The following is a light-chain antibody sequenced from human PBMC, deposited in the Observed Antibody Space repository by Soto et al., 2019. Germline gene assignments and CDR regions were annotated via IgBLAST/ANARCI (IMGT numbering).Light chain of an antibody. Sequence: EIVLTQSPGTLSLSPGERATLSCRASQSITSTFLAWYQQKPGQAPRLLIYGASSRATGIPDRFSGSGSERDFTLTISRLAPEDFAVYFCQQYGRSPLMYTFGQGTKLEIK. CDR1: QSITSTF. CDR2: GAS. CDR3: QQYGRSPLMYT. V-gene: IGKV3-20*01. J-gene: IGKJ2*01.